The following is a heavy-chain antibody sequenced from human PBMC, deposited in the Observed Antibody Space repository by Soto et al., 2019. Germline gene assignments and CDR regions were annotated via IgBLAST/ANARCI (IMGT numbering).Heavy chain of an antibody. CDR2: ISGSGGST. D-gene: IGHD6-19*01. J-gene: IGHJ4*02. CDR3: AKRVAPSGWIPFDY. Sequence: GGSLRLSCAASGFTFSRYAMSWVRQAPGKGLEWVSAISGSGGSTYYADSVKGRFTISRDNSKNTLYLQMNSLRAEDTAVYYCAKRVAPSGWIPFDYWGQGTLVTVSS. CDR1: GFTFSRYA. V-gene: IGHV3-23*01.